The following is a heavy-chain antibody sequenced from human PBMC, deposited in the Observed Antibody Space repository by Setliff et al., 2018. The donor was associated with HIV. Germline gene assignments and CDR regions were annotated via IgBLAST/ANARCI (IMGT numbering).Heavy chain of an antibody. CDR3: ARARITMVRGVHRRGDYYYYMDV. V-gene: IGHV1-69*13. CDR2: IIPVFGTT. J-gene: IGHJ6*03. CDR1: GGTFSSYA. D-gene: IGHD3-10*01. Sequence: GASVKVSCKASGGTFSSYAISWVRQAPGQGLDWMGGIIPVFGTTNYAQKFQGRVTITADESTSTAYMELRSLRCDDTAVYYCARARITMVRGVHRRGDYYYYMDVWGKGTTVTVSS.